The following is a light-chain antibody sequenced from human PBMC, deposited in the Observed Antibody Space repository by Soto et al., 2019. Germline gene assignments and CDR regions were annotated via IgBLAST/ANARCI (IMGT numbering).Light chain of an antibody. CDR1: QSISIY. Sequence: EIVLTQSPATLSLSPGERATLSCRASQSISIYLAWYQQKPGQAPRLLIYDASNRATGIPARFSGSGSGTDFTLTISSLEPEDFAVYYCQQRSNWPPEITFGQGTRLDIK. CDR2: DAS. CDR3: QQRSNWPPEIT. V-gene: IGKV3-11*01. J-gene: IGKJ5*01.